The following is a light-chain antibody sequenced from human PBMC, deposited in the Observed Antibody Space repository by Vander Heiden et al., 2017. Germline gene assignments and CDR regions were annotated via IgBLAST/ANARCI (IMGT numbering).Light chain of an antibody. CDR2: GVS. Sequence: EIVLTQSPGTLSLSPGERATLSCRASQGVGIDYLAWFQQKPGQAPRLVIYGVSRRATGIPDRFSGSASGTEFTLTISRLEAEDFAVYYCQQYDTPPWTFGQGTKVEIK. J-gene: IGKJ1*01. CDR3: QQYDTPPWT. V-gene: IGKV3-20*01. CDR1: QGVGIDY.